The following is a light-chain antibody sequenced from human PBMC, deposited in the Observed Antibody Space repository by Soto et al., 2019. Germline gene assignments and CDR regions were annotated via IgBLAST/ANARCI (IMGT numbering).Light chain of an antibody. J-gene: IGKJ1*01. CDR2: GAS. CDR1: QSVSSN. CDR3: QQYNNWPPRAWT. Sequence: EIVMTQSPATLSVSPGERATLSCRASQSVSSNLAWYQQKPGQAPRLLIYGASTRATGIPARFSGSGSGTEFTLTISRLQEEDFAVYYCQQYNNWPPRAWTFGQGTKVEIK. V-gene: IGKV3-15*01.